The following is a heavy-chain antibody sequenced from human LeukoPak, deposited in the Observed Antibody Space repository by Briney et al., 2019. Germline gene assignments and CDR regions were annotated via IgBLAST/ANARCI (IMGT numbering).Heavy chain of an antibody. V-gene: IGHV4-31*03. CDR2: IYYSGST. Sequence: SETLSLTCTVSGGSISSGGYYWSWIRQHPGKGLEWIGYIYYSGSTYYNPSLKSRVTISVDTSNNQFSLKLNSVTASDTAVYYCARAPPSRGDNWFDPWGQGTLVTVSS. CDR3: ARAPPSRGDNWFDP. CDR1: GGSISSGGYY. J-gene: IGHJ5*02. D-gene: IGHD6-25*01.